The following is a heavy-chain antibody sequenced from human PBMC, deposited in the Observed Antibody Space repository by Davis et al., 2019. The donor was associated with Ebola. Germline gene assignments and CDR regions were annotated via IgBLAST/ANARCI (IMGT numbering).Heavy chain of an antibody. CDR2: ISSSSSYI. V-gene: IGHV3-21*01. D-gene: IGHD3-9*01. J-gene: IGHJ4*02. Sequence: GESLKISCAASGFTFSSYSMNWVRQAPGKGLEWVSSISSSSSYIYYADSAKGRFTISSDNAKNSLYLQMNSLRAEDTAVYYCAREDTLGYDILTGYQRSYYFDYWGQGTLVTVSS. CDR1: GFTFSSYS. CDR3: AREDTLGYDILTGYQRSYYFDY.